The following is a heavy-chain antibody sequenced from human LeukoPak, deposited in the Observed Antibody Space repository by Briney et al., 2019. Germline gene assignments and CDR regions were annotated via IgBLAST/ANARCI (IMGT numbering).Heavy chain of an antibody. CDR3: ARSKGGLYYDFWSGYYTGKDYYYGMDV. V-gene: IGHV1-2*06. Sequence: ASVKVSCKASGYTFTGYYIHWVRQAPGQGLEWMGRINPNSGGTNYAQKFQGRVTMTRDTSISTAYMELSRLRSDDTAVYYCARSKGGLYYDFWSGYYTGKDYYYGMDVWGQGTTVTVSS. J-gene: IGHJ6*02. CDR1: GYTFTGYY. D-gene: IGHD3-3*01. CDR2: INPNSGGT.